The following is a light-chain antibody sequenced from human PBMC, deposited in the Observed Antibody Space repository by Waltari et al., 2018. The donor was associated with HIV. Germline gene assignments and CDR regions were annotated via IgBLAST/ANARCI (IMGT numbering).Light chain of an antibody. Sequence: QSSLTQPRSVSGSPGQSVTISCSGTSSDVGSYNYVSWYQQHPVKAPKVMIYDVSKRPSGVPDRFSGSKSGKTASLTISGLQAEDEADYYCCSYAGMYTWVFGGGTKLTVL. CDR1: SSDVGSYNY. J-gene: IGLJ3*02. CDR2: DVS. V-gene: IGLV2-11*01. CDR3: CSYAGMYTWV.